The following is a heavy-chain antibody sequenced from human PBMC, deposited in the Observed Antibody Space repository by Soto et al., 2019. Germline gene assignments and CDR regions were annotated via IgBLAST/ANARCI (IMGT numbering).Heavy chain of an antibody. CDR2: IYPGDSDT. Sequence: GESLKISCKGSGYSFTSYWIGWVRQMPGKGLEWMGIIYPGDSDTRYSPSFQGQVPISADKSISPAYLQWSSLKASDSAMYYCARMGNCSSPSCYTGYFYGMDVWGQGTTVTVSS. J-gene: IGHJ6*02. D-gene: IGHD2-2*02. CDR3: ARMGNCSSPSCYTGYFYGMDV. V-gene: IGHV5-51*01. CDR1: GYSFTSYW.